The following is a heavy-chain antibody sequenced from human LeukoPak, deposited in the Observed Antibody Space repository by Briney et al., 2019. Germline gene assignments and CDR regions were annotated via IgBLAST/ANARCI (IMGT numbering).Heavy chain of an antibody. J-gene: IGHJ2*01. CDR1: GGSISSYY. CDR3: ARYTTNDNRYFDL. CDR2: IYYSGST. Sequence: TSETLSLTCTVSGGSISSYYWSWIRQPPGKGLEWIGYIYYSGSTNYNPSLKSRVTISVDTSKNQFSLKLSSVTAADTAVYYCARYTTNDNRYFDLWGRGTLVTVSS. V-gene: IGHV4-59*12. D-gene: IGHD1-26*01.